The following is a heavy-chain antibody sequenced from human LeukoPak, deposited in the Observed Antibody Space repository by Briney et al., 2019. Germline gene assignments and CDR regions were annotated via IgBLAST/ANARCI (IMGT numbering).Heavy chain of an antibody. V-gene: IGHV1-2*02. CDR2: INPNDGDT. D-gene: IGHD2-2*01. CDR1: GYTFTDYY. Sequence: ASVKVSCKASGYTFTDYYMHWVRQAPGQGFEWMGWINPNDGDTNYAQKFQGRVTMTRDTSTSTAHMEVSRLRSDDTAVYYCARANFLYCSSSTCLFDYWGQGTLVTVSS. CDR3: ARANFLYCSSSTCLFDY. J-gene: IGHJ4*02.